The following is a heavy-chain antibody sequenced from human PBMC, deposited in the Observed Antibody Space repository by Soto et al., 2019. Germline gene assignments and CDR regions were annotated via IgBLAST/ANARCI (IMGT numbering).Heavy chain of an antibody. CDR3: AKGPVTTKFDP. CDR2: ISYDGSNK. CDR1: GFTFSSYG. V-gene: IGHV3-30*18. J-gene: IGHJ5*02. Sequence: PGGSLRLSCAASGFTFSSYGMHWVRQAPGKGLEWVAVISYDGSNKYYADSVKGRFTISRDNSKNTLYLKMNSLRAEDTAVYYCAKGPVTTKFDPWGQGTLVTVSS. D-gene: IGHD4-4*01.